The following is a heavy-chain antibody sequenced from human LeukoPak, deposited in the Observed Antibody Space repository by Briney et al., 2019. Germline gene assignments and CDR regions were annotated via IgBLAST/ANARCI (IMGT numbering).Heavy chain of an antibody. D-gene: IGHD3-10*01. Sequence: SETLSLTCTVSGGSVRSYYWSWIRQPPGRGLEWIGYIFNSVNANYNPSLKSRVTISLDTSKNQFSLKVNFVTAVDTAVYYCASYYYGSGSYYNGYYFDYWGQGTLVTVSS. CDR1: GGSVRSYY. CDR3: ASYYYGSGSYYNGYYFDY. J-gene: IGHJ4*02. V-gene: IGHV4-59*08. CDR2: IFNSVNA.